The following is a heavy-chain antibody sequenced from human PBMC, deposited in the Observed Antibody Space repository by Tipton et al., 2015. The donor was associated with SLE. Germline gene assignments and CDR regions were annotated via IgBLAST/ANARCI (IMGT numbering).Heavy chain of an antibody. D-gene: IGHD3-22*01. J-gene: IGHJ2*01. Sequence: LRLSCAVYGGSFSGYYWSWIRQPPGKGLEWIGEINHSGSTNYNPSLKSRVTISVDTSKNQFSLKLSSVTAADTAVYHCASRSHYYDSSGYLWYFDLWGRGTLVTVSS. CDR1: GGSFSGYY. CDR3: ASRSHYYDSSGYLWYFDL. V-gene: IGHV4-34*01. CDR2: INHSGST.